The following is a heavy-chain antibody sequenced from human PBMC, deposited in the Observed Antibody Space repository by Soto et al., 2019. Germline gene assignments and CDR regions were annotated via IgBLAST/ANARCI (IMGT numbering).Heavy chain of an antibody. Sequence: QLQLVQSGTELKKPGASVKVSCKASGYTFTNYRITWVRQAPGQGLEWMGWINADYGNTNYEQKFQGRVTMTTDTSTNTAYMELRSLRSDDTAVYYCARKSLSNFNWFDPWGQGTLVTVSS. CDR1: GYTFTNYR. CDR3: ARKSLSNFNWFDP. V-gene: IGHV1-18*04. CDR2: INADYGNT. D-gene: IGHD4-4*01. J-gene: IGHJ5*02.